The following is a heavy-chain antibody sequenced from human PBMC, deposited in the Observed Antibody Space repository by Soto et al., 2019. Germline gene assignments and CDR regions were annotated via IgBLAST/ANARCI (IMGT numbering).Heavy chain of an antibody. CDR1: GFTFSHNA. V-gene: IGHV3-23*01. Sequence: EVQLLESGGGLVQPGGSLRLSCAASGFTFSHNAMTWVRQAPGKGLEWVSDMSGSGSTTYYAESVKGRFTMSRDNSKNTMFLKINSLRAEDAAVYYCAKCNDMANQYGCDVWGEGTTITVSS. CDR2: MSGSGSTT. J-gene: IGHJ6*02. D-gene: IGHD3-9*01. CDR3: AKCNDMANQYGCDV.